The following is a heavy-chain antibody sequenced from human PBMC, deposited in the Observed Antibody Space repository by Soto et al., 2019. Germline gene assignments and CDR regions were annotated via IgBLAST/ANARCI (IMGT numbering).Heavy chain of an antibody. CDR1: GGSISSYY. Sequence: SETLSLTCTVSGGSISSYYWSWIRQPPGKGLEWIGYIYYSGSTNYNPSLKSRVTISVDTSKNQFSLKLSSVTAADTAVYYCARHDYYDRSGPSTYYYYYGMDVWGQGTTVTVSS. J-gene: IGHJ6*02. CDR2: IYYSGST. D-gene: IGHD3-22*01. CDR3: ARHDYYDRSGPSTYYYYYGMDV. V-gene: IGHV4-59*08.